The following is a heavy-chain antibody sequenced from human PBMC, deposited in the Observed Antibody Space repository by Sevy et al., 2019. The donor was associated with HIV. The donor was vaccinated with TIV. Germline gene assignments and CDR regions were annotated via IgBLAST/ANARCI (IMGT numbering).Heavy chain of an antibody. V-gene: IGHV4-39*01. CDR1: GGSISSSSYY. CDR3: ARQSTYVETNWFDP. Sequence: SEILSLTCTVSGGSISSSSYYWGWIRQPPGKGLQWIGSIYYSGSTYYNPSLKSRVTISVDTSKNQFSLKLSSVTAADTALHYCARQSTYVETNWFDPWGQGTLVTVSS. J-gene: IGHJ5*02. D-gene: IGHD3-16*01. CDR2: IYYSGST.